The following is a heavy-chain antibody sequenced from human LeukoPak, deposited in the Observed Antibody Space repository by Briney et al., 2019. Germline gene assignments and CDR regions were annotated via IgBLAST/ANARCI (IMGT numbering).Heavy chain of an antibody. D-gene: IGHD2-15*01. CDR2: ISSSSSYI. CDR3: AKPGYCSGGSCSPEFDS. CDR1: GFTFSSYS. Sequence: PGGSLRLSCAASGFTFSSYSMNWVRQAPGKGLEWVSSISSSSSYIYYADSVKGRFTISRDNAKNSLYLQMNSLRTDDTAVYYCAKPGYCSGGSCSPEFDSWGQGTLVTVSS. J-gene: IGHJ4*02. V-gene: IGHV3-21*01.